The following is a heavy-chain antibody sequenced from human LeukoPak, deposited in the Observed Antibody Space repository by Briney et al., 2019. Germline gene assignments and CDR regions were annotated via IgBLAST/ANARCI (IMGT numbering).Heavy chain of an antibody. D-gene: IGHD6-19*01. V-gene: IGHV4-59*11. Sequence: SETQAFSCTVSGGSISNHLWTWIRQSPGKGLTWIGNIYYSGTTHYNPSLKSRVTISVDTSKSQFSLKLTSVTAADTAVYYCARWASHSSGWYIEYWGQGTLATVSS. CDR3: ARWASHSSGWYIEY. CDR1: GGSISNHL. J-gene: IGHJ4*02. CDR2: IYYSGTT.